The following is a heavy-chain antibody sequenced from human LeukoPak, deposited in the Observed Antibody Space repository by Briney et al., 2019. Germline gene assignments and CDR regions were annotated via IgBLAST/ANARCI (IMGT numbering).Heavy chain of an antibody. V-gene: IGHV4-4*07. CDR3: AREYDILTGYSPDYYYYGMDV. Sequence: SETLSLTCTVSGGSISSYYWSWIRQPAGKGLEWIGRIYTSGSNNYNPSLKSRVTMSVDTSKNQFSLKLSSVTAADTAVYYCAREYDILTGYSPDYYYYGMDVWGQGTTVTVSS. CDR2: IYTSGSN. CDR1: GGSISSYY. J-gene: IGHJ6*02. D-gene: IGHD3-9*01.